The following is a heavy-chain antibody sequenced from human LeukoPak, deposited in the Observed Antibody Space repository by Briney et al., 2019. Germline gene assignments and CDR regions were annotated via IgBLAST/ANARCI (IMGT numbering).Heavy chain of an antibody. V-gene: IGHV4-59*12. CDR3: ARSCRILDIVATIRARLGGNGFDI. Sequence: SETLSLTCTVSGGSISSYYWSWIRQPPGKGLEWIGGIYHSGSTYYNPSLKSRVTIAVETSKNQFSPKLSSVTAADKVVYYCARSCRILDIVATIRARLGGNGFDIWGQGTMVTVSS. D-gene: IGHD5-12*01. CDR1: GGSISSYY. CDR2: IYHSGST. J-gene: IGHJ3*02.